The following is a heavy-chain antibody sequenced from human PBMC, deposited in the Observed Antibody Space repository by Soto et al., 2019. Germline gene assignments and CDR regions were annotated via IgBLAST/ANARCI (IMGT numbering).Heavy chain of an antibody. CDR2: IYYSGST. CDR3: ARHFSTRFSSGWYSGFDY. CDR1: GGSISSSSYY. D-gene: IGHD6-19*01. Sequence: SETLSLTCTVSGGSISSSSYYWGWIRQPPGKGLEWIGSIYYSGSTYYNPSLKSRVTISVDTSKNQFSLKLSSVTAADTAVYYCARHFSTRFSSGWYSGFDYWGQGTLVTVSS. J-gene: IGHJ4*02. V-gene: IGHV4-39*01.